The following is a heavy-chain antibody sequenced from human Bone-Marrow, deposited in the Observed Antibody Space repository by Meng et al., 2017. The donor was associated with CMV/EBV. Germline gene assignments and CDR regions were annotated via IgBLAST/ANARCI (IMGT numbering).Heavy chain of an antibody. CDR3: ARVRSPAYGYYYYGMDV. Sequence: GESLKISCAASGFTFDDYGMSWVRQAPGKGLEWVSGINWNGGSTGYADSVKGRFTISRDNAKNSLYLQMNSLRAEDTALYHCARVRSPAYGYYYYGMDVWGQGPTVTGSS. CDR2: INWNGGST. J-gene: IGHJ6*02. D-gene: IGHD3-10*01. CDR1: GFTFDDYG. V-gene: IGHV3-20*01.